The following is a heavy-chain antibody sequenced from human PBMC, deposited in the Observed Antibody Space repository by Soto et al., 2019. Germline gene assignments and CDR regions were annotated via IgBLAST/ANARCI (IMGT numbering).Heavy chain of an antibody. J-gene: IGHJ6*02. Sequence: PGGSRRLACAASVITFISYWRAWVRPAPGKGLGWFSRINSDGSSTSYADSVKGRFTISRDNAKNTLDLQMNSLRAEDTAVYYCARAYYYGSGSYLALYYYYYGMDVWGQGTTVTVSS. V-gene: IGHV3-74*01. CDR3: ARAYYYGSGSYLALYYYYYGMDV. CDR1: VITFISYW. CDR2: INSDGSST. D-gene: IGHD3-10*01.